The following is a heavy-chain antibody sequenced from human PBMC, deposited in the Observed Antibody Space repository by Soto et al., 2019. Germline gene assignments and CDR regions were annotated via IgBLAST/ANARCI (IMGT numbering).Heavy chain of an antibody. CDR2: MYYSGST. CDR1: GASTRSGDFS. CDR3: ARTLEEGAGNWFDP. V-gene: IGHV4-30-4*01. Sequence: PSETLSLTCTVSGASTRSGDFSWSWIRQSPGRGLEWIGYMYYSGSTYYNPSLKSRVVISVDTPKNQFSLQLNAATAADTAVYYCARTLEEGAGNWFDPWGQGTLVTVSS. D-gene: IGHD1-1*01. J-gene: IGHJ5*02.